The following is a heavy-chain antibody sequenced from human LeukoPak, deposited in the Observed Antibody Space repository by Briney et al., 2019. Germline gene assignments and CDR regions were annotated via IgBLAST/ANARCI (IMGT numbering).Heavy chain of an antibody. Sequence: PGGSLRLSCATSGFTFSSYEMNWVRQAPGKGLEWVSYISGSGSTIYYADSVKGRFTISRDNAKNSLYLQMNSLRADDTAVYYCAREGDSGGYYYGRCDYCGQGTLVTVSS. J-gene: IGHJ4*02. V-gene: IGHV3-48*03. D-gene: IGHD3-22*01. CDR1: GFTFSSYE. CDR2: ISGSGSTI. CDR3: AREGDSGGYYYGRCDY.